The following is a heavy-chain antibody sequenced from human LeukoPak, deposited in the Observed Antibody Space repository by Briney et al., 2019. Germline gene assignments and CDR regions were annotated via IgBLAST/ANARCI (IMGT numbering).Heavy chain of an antibody. D-gene: IGHD4-17*01. Sequence: GASVKVSCKASGYTFTSYDINWVRQAPGQGLEWMGRINPNSGGTNYAQKFQGRVTMTRDTSISTAYMELSRLRSDDTAVYYCAAGDPTDYWGQGTLVTVSS. J-gene: IGHJ4*02. CDR1: GYTFTSYD. V-gene: IGHV1-2*06. CDR2: INPNSGGT. CDR3: AAGDPTDY.